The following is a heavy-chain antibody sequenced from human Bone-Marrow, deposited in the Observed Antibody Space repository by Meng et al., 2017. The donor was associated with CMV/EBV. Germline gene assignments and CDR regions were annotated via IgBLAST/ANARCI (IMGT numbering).Heavy chain of an antibody. CDR1: GFTFSSYA. V-gene: IGHV3-23*01. J-gene: IGHJ6*02. CDR2: ISGSGGST. Sequence: GESLKISCAASGFTFSSYAMSWVRQAPGKGLEWVSAISGSGGSTYYADSVKGRFTISRDNSKNTLYLQMNSLRAEDTAVYYCANMVGYCSSTSCYNGDYYYYGMDVWGQGTTVTVSS. CDR3: ANMVGYCSSTSCYNGDYYYYGMDV. D-gene: IGHD2-2*02.